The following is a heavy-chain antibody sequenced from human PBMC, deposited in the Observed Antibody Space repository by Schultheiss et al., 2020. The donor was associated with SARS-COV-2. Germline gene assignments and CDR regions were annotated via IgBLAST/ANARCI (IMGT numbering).Heavy chain of an antibody. CDR3: ARGGFGELLVWFDP. J-gene: IGHJ5*02. CDR1: GYSISSGYY. Sequence: SETLSLTCAVSGYSISSGYYWGWIRQPPGKGLEWIGSIYHSGSTNYNPSLKSRVTISVDTSKNQFSLKLSSVTAADTAVYYCARGGFGELLVWFDPWGQGTLVTVSS. V-gene: IGHV4-38-2*01. D-gene: IGHD3-10*01. CDR2: IYHSGST.